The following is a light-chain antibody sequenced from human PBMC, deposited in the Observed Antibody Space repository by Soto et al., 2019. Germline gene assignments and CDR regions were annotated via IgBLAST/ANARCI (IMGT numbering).Light chain of an antibody. Sequence: ETVLTQSPGTLSLSPGEKATLSCRASQSSESDNLAWYRQKPGQAPRLLIYDASRRATGIPDRFSGSGSGTDFTLTISRLEPEDFAVYSCQQYGSSHWTFGQGTKVEIK. J-gene: IGKJ1*01. V-gene: IGKV3-20*01. CDR2: DAS. CDR1: QSSESDN. CDR3: QQYGSSHWT.